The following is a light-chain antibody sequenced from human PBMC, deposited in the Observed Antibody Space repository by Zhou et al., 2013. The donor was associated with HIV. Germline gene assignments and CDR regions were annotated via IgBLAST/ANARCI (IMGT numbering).Light chain of an antibody. CDR3: QQFNSYPQLT. J-gene: IGKJ4*01. Sequence: DIQMSQSPSSLSASVGDTVTIACRASQSIRNYLNWYQQKPGNAPKLLIYATSSLQSGVPSRFSGSGSGTAFTLTISGLQPEDFATYYCQQFNSYPQLTFGGGTKVEIK. CDR1: QSIRNY. V-gene: IGKV1-39*01. CDR2: ATS.